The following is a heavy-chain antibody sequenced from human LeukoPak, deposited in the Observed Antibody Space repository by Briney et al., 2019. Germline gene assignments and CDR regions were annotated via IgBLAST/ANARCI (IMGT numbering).Heavy chain of an antibody. D-gene: IGHD4-17*01. CDR3: ARGRPPHDYGTLFDY. CDR2: ISSSGSTI. CDR1: GFTFSSYE. J-gene: IGHJ4*02. Sequence: GGSLRLSCAASGFTFSSYEMNWVRQAPGKGLEWVSYISSSGSTIYYADSVKGRFTIFRDNAKKSLSLQMNSLRAEDTAVYFCARGRPPHDYGTLFDYWGQGTLVTVSS. V-gene: IGHV3-48*03.